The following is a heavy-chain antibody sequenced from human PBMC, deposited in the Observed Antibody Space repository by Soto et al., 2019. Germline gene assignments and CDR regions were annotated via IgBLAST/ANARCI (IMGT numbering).Heavy chain of an antibody. J-gene: IGHJ5*01. Sequence: QVQLVQSGPELKKPGASVKVSCKTSGYSFYNSGISWVRQAPGQGLEWMGWISVFNGYALYAQKFQGRVSMTADTLTSTAYMELRGLRSDDTAMYYCSKNGTSWFASWGQGTPVTVSS. D-gene: IGHD1-1*01. V-gene: IGHV1-18*01. CDR1: GYSFYNSG. CDR3: SKNGTSWFAS. CDR2: ISVFNGYA.